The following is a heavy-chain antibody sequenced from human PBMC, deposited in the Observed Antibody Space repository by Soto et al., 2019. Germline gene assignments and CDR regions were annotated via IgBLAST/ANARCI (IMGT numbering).Heavy chain of an antibody. CDR3: ARDLRDYYGSGSYFDY. J-gene: IGHJ4*02. D-gene: IGHD3-10*01. CDR1: GGSISSGGYY. Sequence: SETLSLTCTVSGGSISSGGYYWSWIRQHPGKGLEWIGYIYYSGSTYYNPSLKSRVTISVDTSKNQFSLKLSSVTAADTAVYYCARDLRDYYGSGSYFDYWGQGTLVTVS. CDR2: IYYSGST. V-gene: IGHV4-31*03.